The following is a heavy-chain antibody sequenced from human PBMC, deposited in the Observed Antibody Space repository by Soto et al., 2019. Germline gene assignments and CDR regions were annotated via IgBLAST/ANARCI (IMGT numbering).Heavy chain of an antibody. D-gene: IGHD6-13*01. CDR3: ERVLSYSSSWSHYYYGMDV. CDR1: GFTFSSYS. Sequence: GALRLSCAASGFTFSSYSMNWVRQAPGKGLEWVSYISSSSSTIYYADSVKGRFTISRDNAKNSLYLQMNSLRDEDTAVYYCERVLSYSSSWSHYYYGMDVWGQGTTVTVSS. J-gene: IGHJ6*02. V-gene: IGHV3-48*02. CDR2: ISSSSSTI.